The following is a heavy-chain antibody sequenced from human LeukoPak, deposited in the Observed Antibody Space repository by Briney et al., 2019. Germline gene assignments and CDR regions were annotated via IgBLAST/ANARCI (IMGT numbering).Heavy chain of an antibody. Sequence: PGGSLRLSCAASGFTFRSYWMSWVRQAPGKGLEWVANIKQDGSEKYYVDSVKGRFTISRDNAKNSLYLQMNSLRAEDTAVYYCARDPVDYDSSGYFFFSGPGQEFDYWGQGTLVTVSS. CDR3: ARDPVDYDSSGYFFFSGPGQEFDY. V-gene: IGHV3-7*01. J-gene: IGHJ4*02. CDR1: GFTFRSYW. CDR2: IKQDGSEK. D-gene: IGHD3-22*01.